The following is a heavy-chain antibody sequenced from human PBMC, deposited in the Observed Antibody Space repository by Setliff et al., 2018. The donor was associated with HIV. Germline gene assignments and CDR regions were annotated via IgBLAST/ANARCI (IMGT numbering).Heavy chain of an antibody. D-gene: IGHD3-10*01. J-gene: IGHJ4*02. V-gene: IGHV4-39*07. Sequence: PSETLSLTCTVSGGSFTSRSYYWGWIRQPPGKGLEWIGSIFYSGITYYNPSLKSRVTISVDTSKNQFSLKLSSVTAADTAVYYCARGGYGSGNAYYFADWGQGTLVTVSS. CDR3: ARGGYGSGNAYYFAD. CDR1: GGSFTSRSYY. CDR2: IFYSGIT.